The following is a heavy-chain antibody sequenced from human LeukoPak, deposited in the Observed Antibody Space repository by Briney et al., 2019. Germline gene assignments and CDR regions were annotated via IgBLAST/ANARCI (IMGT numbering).Heavy chain of an antibody. CDR1: GFTFSSYW. V-gene: IGHV3-7*01. D-gene: IGHD6-19*01. CDR3: ARGRYSSGWAFDY. J-gene: IGHJ4*02. CDR2: IREDGSEQ. Sequence: GGSLRLSCAASGFTFSSYWMSWVSQAPGKGLEWVANIREDGSEQYYVDSVRGRFTISRDNARNSLYLQMNSLRAEDTAVYYCARGRYSSGWAFDYWGQGTLVTVSS.